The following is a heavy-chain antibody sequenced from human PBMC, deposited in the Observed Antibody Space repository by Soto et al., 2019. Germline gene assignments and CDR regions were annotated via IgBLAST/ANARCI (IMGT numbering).Heavy chain of an antibody. J-gene: IGHJ5*02. Sequence: LSLTCTVSGGSISSYYWSWIRQPPGKGLEWIGYIYYSGSTNYNPSLKSRVTISVDTSKNQFSLKLSSVTAADTAVYYCARDSADEWELPLGWFDPWGQGTLVTAPQ. CDR3: ARDSADEWELPLGWFDP. CDR1: GGSISSYY. CDR2: IYYSGST. D-gene: IGHD1-26*01. V-gene: IGHV4-59*01.